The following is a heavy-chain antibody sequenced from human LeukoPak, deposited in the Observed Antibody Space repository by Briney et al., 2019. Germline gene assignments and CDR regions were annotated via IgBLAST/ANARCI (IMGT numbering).Heavy chain of an antibody. Sequence: PSETLSLTCTVSGGSISSSSYYWGWIRQPPGKGLEWIGSIYYSGSTYYNPSLKSRVTISVDTSKNQFSLKLSSVTAADTAVYYCARHSRLWFGELFPTPPFYWGQGTLVTVSS. D-gene: IGHD3-10*01. CDR3: ARHSRLWFGELFPTPPFY. J-gene: IGHJ4*02. CDR2: IYYSGST. V-gene: IGHV4-39*01. CDR1: GGSISSSSYY.